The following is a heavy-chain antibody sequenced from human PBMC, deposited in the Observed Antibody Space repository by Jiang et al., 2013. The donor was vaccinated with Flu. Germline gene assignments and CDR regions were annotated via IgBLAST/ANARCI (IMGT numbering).Heavy chain of an antibody. CDR3: ARGGTTVTTSYYYYGMDV. J-gene: IGHJ6*02. CDR1: GYTFTSYY. Sequence: CKASGYTFTSYYMHWVRQAPGQGLEWMGIINPSGGSTSYAQKFQGRVTMTRDTSTSTVYMELSSLRSEDTAVYYCARGGTTVTTSYYYYGMDVWGQGTTVTVSS. V-gene: IGHV1-46*01. CDR2: INPSGGST. D-gene: IGHD4-17*01.